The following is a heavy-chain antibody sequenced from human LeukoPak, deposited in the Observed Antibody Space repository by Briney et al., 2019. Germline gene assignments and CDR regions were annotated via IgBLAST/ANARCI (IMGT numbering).Heavy chain of an antibody. CDR1: GFTLSSYE. J-gene: IGHJ6*02. CDR3: ARDRELVGATHTPRTYGMDV. V-gene: IGHV3-48*03. D-gene: IGHD1-26*01. Sequence: GGSLRLSCAASGFTLSSYEMNWVRQAPGKGLEWVSYISSSGSTIYYADSVKGRFTVSRDNAKNSLYLQMNSLRAEDTAVYYCARDRELVGATHTPRTYGMDVWGQGTTVTVSS. CDR2: ISSSGSTI.